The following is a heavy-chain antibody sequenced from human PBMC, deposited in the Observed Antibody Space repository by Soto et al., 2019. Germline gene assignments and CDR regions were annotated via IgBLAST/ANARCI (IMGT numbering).Heavy chain of an antibody. Sequence: GESLKISCKGSGYSFTSYWIGWVRQMPGKGLEWMGIIYPGDSDTRYSPSFQGQVTISADKSISTAYLQWSSLKASDTAMYYCAWFIAAAGTGYYGMDVWGQGTTVTVSS. CDR3: AWFIAAAGTGYYGMDV. D-gene: IGHD6-13*01. J-gene: IGHJ6*02. V-gene: IGHV5-51*01. CDR1: GYSFTSYW. CDR2: IYPGDSDT.